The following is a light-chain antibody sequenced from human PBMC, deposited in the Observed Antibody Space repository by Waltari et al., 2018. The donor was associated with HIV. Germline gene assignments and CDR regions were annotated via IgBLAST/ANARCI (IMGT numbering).Light chain of an antibody. CDR2: DAS. CDR1: QDISNY. CDR3: QQYDNLPSIT. V-gene: IGKV1-33*01. J-gene: IGKJ5*01. Sequence: DIQMTQSPSSLSASVGDRVTITCQASQDISNYLNWYQQKPGKAPKFLIYDASNLETGVPSRFSGCGSGTHFTFTITTLQPEDIGTYCCQQYDNLPSITFGQVTRLEIK.